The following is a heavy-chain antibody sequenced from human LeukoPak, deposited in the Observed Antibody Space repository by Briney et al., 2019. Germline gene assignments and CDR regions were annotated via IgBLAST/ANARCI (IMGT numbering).Heavy chain of an antibody. Sequence: PSQTLSVTCAISGDSVSSNTPAWNWIRQSPSRGLEWLGRTYYRSKWYNDYAVSVRSRITINPDTAKNQFSLQLNSVTPGDTAVYYCARQQRGAFDYWGQGTLVTVSS. CDR3: ARQQRGAFDY. CDR1: GDSVSSNTPA. D-gene: IGHD6-13*01. J-gene: IGHJ4*02. V-gene: IGHV6-1*01. CDR2: TYYRSKWYN.